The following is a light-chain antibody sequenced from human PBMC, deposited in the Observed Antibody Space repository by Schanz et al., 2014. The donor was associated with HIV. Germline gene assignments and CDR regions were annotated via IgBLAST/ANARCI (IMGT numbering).Light chain of an antibody. CDR1: SSDVGSYNL. CDR3: SSYAGNNNLL. CDR2: EVS. Sequence: QSALTQPASVSGSPGQSITISCTGTSSDVGSYNLVSWYQQHPGKAPKLMIYEVSKRPSGVSNRFSGSKSGNTASLTISGLQAEDEADYYCSSYAGNNNLLFGGGTQLTVL. J-gene: IGLJ2*01. V-gene: IGLV2-23*02.